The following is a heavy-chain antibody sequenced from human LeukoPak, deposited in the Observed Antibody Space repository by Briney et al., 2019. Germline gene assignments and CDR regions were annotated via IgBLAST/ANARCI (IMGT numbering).Heavy chain of an antibody. CDR3: ARTAYDILTGEIHNWFDP. CDR1: GYTFTSFA. Sequence: ASVQVSCKASGYTFTSFAIHRVRQAPGQRLEWMGWINAGNGNTKYSQKFQGRVTISRDTSASTAYMELSSLRSEDTAVYFCARTAYDILTGEIHNWFDPWGQGTLVTVSS. D-gene: IGHD3-9*01. J-gene: IGHJ5*02. V-gene: IGHV1-3*01. CDR2: INAGNGNT.